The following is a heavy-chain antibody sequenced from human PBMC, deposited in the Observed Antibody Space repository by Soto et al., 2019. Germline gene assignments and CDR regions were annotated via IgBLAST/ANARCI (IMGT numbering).Heavy chain of an antibody. CDR1: GGSISSYY. V-gene: IGHV4-59*01. CDR2: IYYSGST. D-gene: IGHD2-2*01. Sequence: SETLSLTCTVSGGSISSYYWSWIRQPPGKGLEWIGYIYYSGSTNYNPSLKSRVTISVDTSKNQFSLKLSSVTAADTAVYYCARVSGEPTAIRTFDYWGQGTLVTVSS. CDR3: ARVSGEPTAIRTFDY. J-gene: IGHJ4*02.